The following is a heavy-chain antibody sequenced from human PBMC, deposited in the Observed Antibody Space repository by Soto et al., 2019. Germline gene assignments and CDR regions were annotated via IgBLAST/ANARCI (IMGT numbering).Heavy chain of an antibody. CDR3: AKSGHYYDSGMDV. Sequence: EVQLLESGGGLVQPGGSLRLSCAASGFTFSSYAMSWVRQAPGKGLEWVSAISGSGGSTYYADSVKGRFTISRDNSKNTLYLQMNRLRAEDTAVYYCAKSGHYYDSGMDVLGQGTTVTVSS. J-gene: IGHJ6*02. CDR1: GFTFSSYA. V-gene: IGHV3-23*01. CDR2: ISGSGGST.